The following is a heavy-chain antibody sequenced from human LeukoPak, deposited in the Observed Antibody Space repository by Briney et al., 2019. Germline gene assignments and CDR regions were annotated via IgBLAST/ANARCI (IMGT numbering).Heavy chain of an antibody. J-gene: IGHJ2*01. Sequence: SETLSLTCTVYGGSFSGYFWSWIRQPPGKGLEWIGEINHSESTDYNPSLKSRVTISVDTSKNQSSLKLTSVTAADTAVYYCARRRQWLQYWYFDLWGRGTLVTVSS. V-gene: IGHV4-34*01. CDR3: ARRRQWLQYWYFDL. CDR1: GGSFSGYF. D-gene: IGHD6-19*01. CDR2: INHSEST.